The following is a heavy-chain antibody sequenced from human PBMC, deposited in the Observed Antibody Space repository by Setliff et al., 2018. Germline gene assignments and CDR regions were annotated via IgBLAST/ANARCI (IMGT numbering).Heavy chain of an antibody. V-gene: IGHV3-20*04. Sequence: GGSLSLSCTTPGFTFFSYTLDWVRQAPGKGLDWVSDINRNGGRIGYADPVKGRFTISRDYAKNSLYLQMNSLGAEDTALYYCARAHRYFSDTSGYFYDQGSSAFDVWGQGTMVTVSS. CDR1: GFTFFSYT. CDR3: ARAHRYFSDTSGYFYDQGSSAFDV. D-gene: IGHD3-22*01. J-gene: IGHJ3*01. CDR2: INRNGGRI.